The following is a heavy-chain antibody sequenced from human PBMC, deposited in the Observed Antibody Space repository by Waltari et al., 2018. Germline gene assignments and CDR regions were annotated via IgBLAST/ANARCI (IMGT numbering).Heavy chain of an antibody. CDR1: GFTFSSYA. J-gene: IGHJ6*03. CDR3: AKDVDRYYYYMDV. Sequence: EVQLLESGGGLVQPGGSLRLSCAASGFTFSSYAMSWVRQAPGKGLEWVSAISGSGGSTYYADSVKGRFTISRDNSKNTLYLQMNSLRAEDTAAYYCAKDVDRYYYYMDVWGKGTTVTVSS. V-gene: IGHV3-23*01. D-gene: IGHD3-9*01. CDR2: ISGSGGST.